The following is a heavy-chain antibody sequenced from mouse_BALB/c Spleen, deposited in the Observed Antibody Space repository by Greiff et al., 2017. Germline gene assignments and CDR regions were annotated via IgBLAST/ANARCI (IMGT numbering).Heavy chain of an antibody. CDR2: INPNNGGT. CDR3: ARSRLRRFAY. Sequence: EVQRVESGPELVKPGASVKIPCKASGYTFTDYNMDWVKQSHGKSLEWIGDINPNNGGTIYNQKFKGKATLTVDKSSSTAYMELRSLTSEDTAVYYCARSRLRRFAYWGQGTLVTVSA. D-gene: IGHD2-4*01. J-gene: IGHJ3*01. CDR1: GYTFTDYN. V-gene: IGHV1-18*01.